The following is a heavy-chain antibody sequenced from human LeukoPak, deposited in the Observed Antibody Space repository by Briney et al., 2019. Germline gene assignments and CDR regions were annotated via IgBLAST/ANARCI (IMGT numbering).Heavy chain of an antibody. V-gene: IGHV1-18*01. Sequence: ASVKVSCKASGYTFTSYGISWVRQAPGQGLEWMGWISAYNGNTNYAQKLQGRVTMTTDTSTSTAHMELRSLRSDDTAVYYCARVQLWFGELLNGWFDPWGQGTMVTVSS. CDR3: ARVQLWFGELLNGWFDP. CDR2: ISAYNGNT. CDR1: GYTFTSYG. D-gene: IGHD3-10*01. J-gene: IGHJ3*01.